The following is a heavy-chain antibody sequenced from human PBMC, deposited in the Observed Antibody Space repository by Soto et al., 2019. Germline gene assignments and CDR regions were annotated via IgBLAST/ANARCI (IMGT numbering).Heavy chain of an antibody. Sequence: EVQLVESGGGLVQPGGSLRLSCAASGFTFSSYWMSWVRQAPGKGLEWVANIKQDGSEKYYVDSVKGRFTISRDNAKNSLYLQMNTLRAGDTAVYYCARDRAYYYDSSGYSSPQARLYSFDYWAQGTLVTVSS. CDR1: GFTFSSYW. CDR3: ARDRAYYYDSSGYSSPQARLYSFDY. D-gene: IGHD3-22*01. J-gene: IGHJ4*02. V-gene: IGHV3-7*01. CDR2: IKQDGSEK.